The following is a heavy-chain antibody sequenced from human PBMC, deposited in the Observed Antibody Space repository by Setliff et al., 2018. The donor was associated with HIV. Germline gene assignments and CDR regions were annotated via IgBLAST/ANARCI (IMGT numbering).Heavy chain of an antibody. D-gene: IGHD2-15*01. Sequence: PGGSLRLSCVGSGFTFGDFGMSWVRQAPGKGLEWVSSITSSSTSIHYADSVKGRFIISRDNAKNTLYLQMNNLRAEDTALYYCVAGGCNGAICSWGQGTLVTVSS. J-gene: IGHJ5*02. CDR3: VAGGCNGAICS. CDR1: GFTFGDFG. V-gene: IGHV3-21*04. CDR2: ITSSSTSI.